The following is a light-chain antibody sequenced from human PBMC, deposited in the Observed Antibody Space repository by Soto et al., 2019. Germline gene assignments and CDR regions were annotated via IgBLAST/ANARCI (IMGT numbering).Light chain of an antibody. Sequence: EIVLTQSQGTLSLSPGERATLSCRASQSVSNNYLAWYQQKPGQAPRRLIYGASNRATGIPDRFSGSGSGTEFTLTISSLQPDDFATYYCQQYNSYSWTFGQGSKVDIK. V-gene: IGKV3-20*01. CDR3: QQYNSYSWT. CDR2: GAS. J-gene: IGKJ1*01. CDR1: QSVSNNY.